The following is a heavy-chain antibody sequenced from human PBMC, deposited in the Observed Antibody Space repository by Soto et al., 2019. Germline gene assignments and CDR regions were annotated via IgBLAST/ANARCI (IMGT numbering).Heavy chain of an antibody. D-gene: IGHD3-16*02. CDR1: GFTFSSYA. J-gene: IGHJ4*02. Sequence: EVQLLESGGGLVQPGGSLRLSCAASGFTFSSYAMSWVRQAPGTGLEWVSAISGSGGSTYYADSGKGRFTISRDNSKNTLYLQMNSLRAEDTAVYYCAKDRKLVSYYFDYWGQGTLVTLSS. V-gene: IGHV3-23*01. CDR2: ISGSGGST. CDR3: AKDRKLVSYYFDY.